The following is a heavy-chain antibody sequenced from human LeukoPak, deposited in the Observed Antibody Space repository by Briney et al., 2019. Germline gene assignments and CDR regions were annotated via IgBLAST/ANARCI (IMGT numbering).Heavy chain of an antibody. J-gene: IGHJ4*02. CDR3: ARGRAYYYDSSGLAPDY. D-gene: IGHD3-22*01. V-gene: IGHV1-8*01. Sequence: ASVKVSCKASGYTFTSYDINWVRQATGQGLEWMGWMNPNSGNTGYAQKFQGRVTMTRNTSISTAYMELSSLRSGDTAVYYCARGRAYYYDSSGLAPDYWGQGTLVTVSS. CDR2: MNPNSGNT. CDR1: GYTFTSYD.